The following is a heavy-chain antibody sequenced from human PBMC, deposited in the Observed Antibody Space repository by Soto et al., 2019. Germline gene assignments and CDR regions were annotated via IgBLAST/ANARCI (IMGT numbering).Heavy chain of an antibody. D-gene: IGHD1-20*01. Sequence: EVQLLESGGGLVQPGGSLRLSCAASGFSFDRYAMNWVRQAPGKGLEWVSTISGSDGSTYYADSVKGRFTTSRDNSKNTLFIQLNSLRAEDTAVYYCAKDRRDNWNDDSHRFSYYMDVWGKGTRISVSS. V-gene: IGHV3-23*01. CDR3: AKDRRDNWNDDSHRFSYYMDV. CDR1: GFSFDRYA. CDR2: ISGSDGST. J-gene: IGHJ6*03.